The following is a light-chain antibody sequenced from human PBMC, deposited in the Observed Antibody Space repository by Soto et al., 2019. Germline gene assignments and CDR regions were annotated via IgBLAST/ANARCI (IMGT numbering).Light chain of an antibody. CDR1: QSLSSY. CDR2: GAS. CDR3: RQYGSSPSYT. Sequence: EIVLTQSPGTLSLSPGERATLSCRASQSLSSYLAWYQQKPGQAPRLLIYGASSRATGIPDRFSGSGSGTDFTLTISRLEPEDFAVYYCRQYGSSPSYTFGLGTKLEIK. J-gene: IGKJ2*01. V-gene: IGKV3-20*01.